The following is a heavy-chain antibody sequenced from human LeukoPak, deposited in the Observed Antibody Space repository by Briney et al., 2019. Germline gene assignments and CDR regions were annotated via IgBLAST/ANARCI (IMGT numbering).Heavy chain of an antibody. CDR2: IYYSGST. Sequence: SETLSLTCTVSGGSVSGYYWSWTRQPPGKGLEWIGYIYYSGSTNYNPSLKSRVTISVDTSKNQFSLKLSSVTAADTAVYYCARVQGYCSSTSCPNWFDPWGQGTLVTVSS. J-gene: IGHJ5*02. D-gene: IGHD2-2*01. CDR1: GGSVSGYY. V-gene: IGHV4-59*02. CDR3: ARVQGYCSSTSCPNWFDP.